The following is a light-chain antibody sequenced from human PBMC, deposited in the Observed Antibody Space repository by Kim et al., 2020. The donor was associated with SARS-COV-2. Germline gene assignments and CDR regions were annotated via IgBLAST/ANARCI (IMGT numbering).Light chain of an antibody. J-gene: IGLJ2*01. CDR2: EDN. Sequence: GKKVPIPCTRSSGRIASYYVQWYQQRPGSAPTTVIYEDNERPSGVPDRFSGSIDSSSNSASFTISGLKTEDEADYYCQSYDSSNVVFGGGTQLTVL. V-gene: IGLV6-57*03. CDR3: QSYDSSNVV. CDR1: SGRIASYY.